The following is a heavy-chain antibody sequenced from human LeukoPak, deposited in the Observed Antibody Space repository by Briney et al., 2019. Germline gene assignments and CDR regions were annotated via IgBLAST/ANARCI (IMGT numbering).Heavy chain of an antibody. J-gene: IGHJ4*02. CDR3: ARDPNMYGRSYFDY. Sequence: PSETLSLTCAVSGGSISSYYWSWIRQPPGRGLEWIGSIHYSGSTSYNSSLKSRVTMSIDTSKNQFSLKLSSVTPADTAVYYCARDPNMYGRSYFDYWGQGTLVTVSS. CDR2: IHYSGST. D-gene: IGHD2-8*01. V-gene: IGHV4-59*01. CDR1: GGSISSYY.